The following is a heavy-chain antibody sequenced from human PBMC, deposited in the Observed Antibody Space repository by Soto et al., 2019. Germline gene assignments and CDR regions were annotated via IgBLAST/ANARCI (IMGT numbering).Heavy chain of an antibody. CDR1: GFSFSTSW. CDR2: IKPDGSAK. V-gene: IGHV3-7*01. D-gene: IGHD3-22*01. CDR3: ATHDNYTFEY. Sequence: GGSLRLSCAASGFSFSTSWMTWIRQAPGKGLEWVAQIKPDGSAKRYVDSMKGRFTISRDNSRNSLSLQLDSLSVEDTALYYCATHDNYTFEYWGQGALVTVSS. J-gene: IGHJ4*02.